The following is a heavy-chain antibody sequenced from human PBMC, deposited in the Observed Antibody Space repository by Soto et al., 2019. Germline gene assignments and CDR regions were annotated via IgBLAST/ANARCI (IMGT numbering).Heavy chain of an antibody. V-gene: IGHV3-33*01. J-gene: IGHJ6*02. CDR2: IWYDGSNK. CDR3: ARDRVRRLEWLPGYGMDV. Sequence: QVQLVESGGGVVQPGRSLRLSCAASGFTFSSYGMHWVRQAPGKGLKWVAVIWYDGSNKYYADSVKGRFTISRDNSKNTLYLQMNSLRAEDTAVYYCARDRVRRLEWLPGYGMDVWGQGTTVTVSS. D-gene: IGHD3-3*01. CDR1: GFTFSSYG.